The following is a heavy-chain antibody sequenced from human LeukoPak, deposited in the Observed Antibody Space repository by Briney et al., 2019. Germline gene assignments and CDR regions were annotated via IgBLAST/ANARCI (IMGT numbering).Heavy chain of an antibody. Sequence: PGGSLRLSCAGSGFTFSSYAMSWVRQAPGKGLEWVSVISGSGGSTYHADSVKGRFTISRDNSKNTLYLQMNSLRVEDTAVFYCARGLGAMDVWGKGTTVIVSS. D-gene: IGHD3-10*01. CDR1: GFTFSSYA. J-gene: IGHJ6*03. V-gene: IGHV3-23*01. CDR2: ISGSGGST. CDR3: ARGLGAMDV.